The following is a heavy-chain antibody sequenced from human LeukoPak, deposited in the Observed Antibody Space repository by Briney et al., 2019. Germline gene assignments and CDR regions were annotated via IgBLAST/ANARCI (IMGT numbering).Heavy chain of an antibody. Sequence: GGSLRLSCAASGFTFSSYSMNWVRQAPGKGLEWVSYISSSSSTIYYADSVKGRFTISRDNAKNSLYLQMNSLRAEDTAVYYCAKTYYYDSSGYYGGRGYFDYWGQGTLVTVSS. V-gene: IGHV3-48*01. J-gene: IGHJ4*02. CDR3: AKTYYYDSSGYYGGRGYFDY. CDR2: ISSSSSTI. CDR1: GFTFSSYS. D-gene: IGHD3-22*01.